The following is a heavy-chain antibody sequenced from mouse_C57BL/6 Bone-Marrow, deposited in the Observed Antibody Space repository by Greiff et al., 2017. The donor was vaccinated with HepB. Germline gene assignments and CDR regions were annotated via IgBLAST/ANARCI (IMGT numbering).Heavy chain of an antibody. CDR1: GFSFNTYA. Sequence: EVQGVESGGGLVQPKGSLKLSCAASGFSFNTYAMNWVRQAPGKGLEWVARIRSKSNNYATYYADSVKDRFTISRDDSESMLYLQMNNLKTEDTAMYYCVRHDYYGSSWGFAYWGQGTLVTVSA. D-gene: IGHD1-1*01. J-gene: IGHJ3*01. V-gene: IGHV10-1*01. CDR3: VRHDYYGSSWGFAY. CDR2: IRSKSNNYAT.